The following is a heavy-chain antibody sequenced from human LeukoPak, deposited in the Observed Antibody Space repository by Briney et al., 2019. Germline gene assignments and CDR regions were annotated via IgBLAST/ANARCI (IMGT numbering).Heavy chain of an antibody. CDR1: GFTFSGSA. D-gene: IGHD3-16*01. V-gene: IGHV3-73*01. J-gene: IGHJ6*02. CDR2: IRSKANSYAT. Sequence: GGSLRLSCAASGFTFSGSAMHWVRQASGKGLEWVGRIRSKANSYATAYAASVKGRFTISRDDSKNTAYLQMNSLKTEDTAVYYCTSPPLPEIGPGGGMDVWGQGTTVTVSS. CDR3: TSPPLPEIGPGGGMDV.